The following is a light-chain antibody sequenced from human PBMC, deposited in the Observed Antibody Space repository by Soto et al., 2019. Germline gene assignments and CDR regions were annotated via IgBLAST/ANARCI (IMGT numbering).Light chain of an antibody. CDR3: QHST. CDR1: QSVSSSY. Sequence: IVLTQSPGTLSLSPGERATLSCRASQSVSSSYLAWYQQKPGQAPRLLIYGASSRATGIPDRFSGSGSGTDFTLPISRLEPEDFAVYYCQHSTFGQGTRLDIK. CDR2: GAS. V-gene: IGKV3-20*01. J-gene: IGKJ5*01.